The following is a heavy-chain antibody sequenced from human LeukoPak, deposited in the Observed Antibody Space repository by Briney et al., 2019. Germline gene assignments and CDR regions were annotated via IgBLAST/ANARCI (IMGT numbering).Heavy chain of an antibody. Sequence: ASVKVSCKASGYTFTSYDINWVRQATGQGLEWMGWINLNSGHTGFAQKFQGRVTLTWDTSISTAYMELSSLRSEDTAVYYCARSYGDYVAGYYYYMDVWGKGTTVTVSS. D-gene: IGHD4-17*01. CDR1: GYTFTSYD. J-gene: IGHJ6*03. CDR3: ARSYGDYVAGYYYYMDV. V-gene: IGHV1-8*01. CDR2: INLNSGHT.